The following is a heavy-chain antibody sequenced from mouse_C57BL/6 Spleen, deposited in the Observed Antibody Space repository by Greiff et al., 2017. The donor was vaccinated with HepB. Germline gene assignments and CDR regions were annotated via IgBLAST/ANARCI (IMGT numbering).Heavy chain of an antibody. CDR2: IDPSDSYT. D-gene: IGHD1-1*01. CDR1: GYTFTSYW. CDR3: ARSGSSSLYWYFDV. V-gene: IGHV1-50*01. J-gene: IGHJ1*03. Sequence: QVQLQQPGAELVKPGASVKLSCKASGYTFTSYWMQWVKQRPGQGLEWIGEIDPSDSYTNYNQKFKGKATLTVDTSSSTAYMQLSSLTSEDSAVYYCARSGSSSLYWYFDVWGTGTTVTVSS.